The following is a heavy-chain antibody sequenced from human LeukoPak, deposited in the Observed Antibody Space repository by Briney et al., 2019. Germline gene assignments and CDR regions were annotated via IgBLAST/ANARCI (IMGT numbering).Heavy chain of an antibody. CDR1: GFTVSSNY. Sequence: PGGSLRLSCAASGFTVSSNYMSWVRQAPGKGLEWVSAISGSGGSTYYADSVKGRFTISRDNSKNTLYLQMNSLRAEDTAVYYCAKVSGEMANNYWGQGTLVTVSS. CDR2: ISGSGGST. CDR3: AKVSGEMANNY. V-gene: IGHV3-23*01. D-gene: IGHD5-24*01. J-gene: IGHJ4*02.